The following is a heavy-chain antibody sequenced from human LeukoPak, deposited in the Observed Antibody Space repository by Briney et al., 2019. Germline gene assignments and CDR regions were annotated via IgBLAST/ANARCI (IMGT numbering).Heavy chain of an antibody. CDR3: ARGTLPRYNFDY. CDR2: ISYDGSNK. V-gene: IGHV3-30*04. CDR1: GFTFSSYA. J-gene: IGHJ4*02. D-gene: IGHD5-18*01. Sequence: GGSLRLSCAASGFTFSSYAMHWVRQAPGKGLEWVAVISYDGSNKYYADSVKGRFTIPRDNSKNTLYLQMNSLRAEDTAVYYCARGTLPRYNFDYWGQGTLVTVSS.